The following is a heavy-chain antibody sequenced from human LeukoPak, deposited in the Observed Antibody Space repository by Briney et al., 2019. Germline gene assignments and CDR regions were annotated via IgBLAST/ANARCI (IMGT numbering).Heavy chain of an antibody. CDR2: ISYDGSNK. CDR1: GFTFSSYA. J-gene: IGHJ4*02. Sequence: GGSLRLSCAASGFTFSSYAMHWVRQAPGKGLEWVAVISYDGSNKYYADSVKGRFTISRDNSKNTLYLQMNSLRAEDTAVYYCARERELPSAGAFDYWGQGTLVTVSS. D-gene: IGHD1-26*01. CDR3: ARERELPSAGAFDY. V-gene: IGHV3-30-3*01.